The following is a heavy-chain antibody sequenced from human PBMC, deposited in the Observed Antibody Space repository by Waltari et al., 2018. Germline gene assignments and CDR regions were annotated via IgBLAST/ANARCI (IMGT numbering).Heavy chain of an antibody. D-gene: IGHD3-10*01. J-gene: IGHJ5*02. V-gene: IGHV4-38-2*02. CDR2: SSHSAKT. Sequence: QVQLQESGPGLARPSETLSLTCAVSSYSIRSGYFWGWIRQPPGKGLQWIGSSSHSAKTDYNPSLKRRVSMSVDTSKNLFALKVTSVTAADTATYYCVRDLGGSGNSWFDAWGQGTLVIVSS. CDR3: VRDLGGSGNSWFDA. CDR1: SYSIRSGYF.